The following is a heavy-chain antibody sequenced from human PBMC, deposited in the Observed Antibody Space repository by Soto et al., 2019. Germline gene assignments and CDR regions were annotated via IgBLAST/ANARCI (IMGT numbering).Heavy chain of an antibody. J-gene: IGHJ4*02. CDR3: AQDRTRRPFVY. Sequence: GGSLRLSCAASGFTFSSYAMSWVRQAPGKGLEWVSAISGSGGSTYYADSVKGRFTISRDNSKNTLYLQMNSLRAEDTAVYYCAQDRTRRPFVYWGQGTLVTVSS. CDR2: ISGSGGST. D-gene: IGHD6-6*01. V-gene: IGHV3-23*01. CDR1: GFTFSSYA.